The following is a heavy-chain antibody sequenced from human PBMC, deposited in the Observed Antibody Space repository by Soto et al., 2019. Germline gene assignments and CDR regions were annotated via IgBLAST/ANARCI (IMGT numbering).Heavy chain of an antibody. CDR3: ARASYDFWSGYLNYYYYMDV. D-gene: IGHD3-3*01. CDR1: GFTFSDYY. Sequence: GGSLRLSCAASGFTFSDYYMSWIRQAPGKGLEWVSYISSSGSTIYYADSVKGRFTISRDNAKNSLYLQMNSLRAEDTAVYYCARASYDFWSGYLNYYYYMDVWGKGTTVTVSS. J-gene: IGHJ6*03. CDR2: ISSSGSTI. V-gene: IGHV3-11*01.